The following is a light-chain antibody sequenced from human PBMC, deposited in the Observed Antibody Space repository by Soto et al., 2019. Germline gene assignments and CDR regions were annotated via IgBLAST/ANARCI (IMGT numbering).Light chain of an antibody. Sequence: DIQMTQSPSTLSASVGDRVTITCWASQSISNWLAWYQQKPGKAPKRLIYLTYSLQTGVPSRFSGSGSGTDFSLTISSLQPEDSATYFCLQHNSYPRTVGQGTKVEIK. CDR2: LTY. CDR1: QSISNW. CDR3: LQHNSYPRT. V-gene: IGKV1-5*01. J-gene: IGKJ1*01.